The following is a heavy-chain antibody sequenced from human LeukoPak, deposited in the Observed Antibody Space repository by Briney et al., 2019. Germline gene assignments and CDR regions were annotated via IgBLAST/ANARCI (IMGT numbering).Heavy chain of an antibody. CDR3: ARDHDGVGATIDF. J-gene: IGHJ4*02. Sequence: GGSLRLSCAASGFTFSRYWMHWVRQVPGKGLVWVARIKSDASGTWYADSVKGRFTISRDNARNTLSLQMNSLTAEDTALYYCARDHDGVGATIDFWGQGTLVIVSS. D-gene: IGHD1-26*01. CDR1: GFTFSRYW. V-gene: IGHV3-74*01. CDR2: IKSDASGT.